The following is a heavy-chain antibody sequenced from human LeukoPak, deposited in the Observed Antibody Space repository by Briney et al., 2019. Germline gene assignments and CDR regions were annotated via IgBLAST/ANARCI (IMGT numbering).Heavy chain of an antibody. D-gene: IGHD5-24*01. CDR2: SRSIAQSYST. CDR3: AREGRDAYNYAFDT. Sequence: PGGSLRLSCAVSGFTFSDRYMDWVRQAPGKGLEGVARSRSIAQSYSTEYAASVKGRFTISRDDSTDLLYLQMNSLKTEDTAVYYCAREGRDAYNYAFDTWGQGTMVTVSS. V-gene: IGHV3-72*01. CDR1: GFTFSDRY. J-gene: IGHJ3*02.